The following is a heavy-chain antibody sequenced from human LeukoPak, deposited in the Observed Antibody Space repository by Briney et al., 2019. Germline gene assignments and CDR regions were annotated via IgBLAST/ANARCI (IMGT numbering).Heavy chain of an antibody. CDR1: GGSISSSSYY. D-gene: IGHD4-17*01. V-gene: IGHV4-39*07. J-gene: IGHJ5*02. CDR2: IYYSGST. Sequence: SETLSLTCTVSGGSISSSSYYWGWIRQPPGKGLEWIGSIYYSGSTYYNPSLKSRVTISVDTSKNQFSLKLSSVTAADTAVYYCAREQYGDYGSRGFRFDPWGQGTLVTVSS. CDR3: AREQYGDYGSRGFRFDP.